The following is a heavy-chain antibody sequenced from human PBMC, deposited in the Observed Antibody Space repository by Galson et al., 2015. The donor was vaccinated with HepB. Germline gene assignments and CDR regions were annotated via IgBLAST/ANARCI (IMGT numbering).Heavy chain of an antibody. Sequence: SLRLSCAGSGFTFSTFAMNWVRQAPGKGLEWVSSITSSGGDTYYADSVKGRFTISRDNPNNTLYLHMNSLRAEDTAVYYCAKAPRVLYSKPNHWGLGTLVIVSS. V-gene: IGHV3-23*01. CDR3: AKAPRVLYSKPNH. CDR1: GFTFSTFA. D-gene: IGHD1-26*01. J-gene: IGHJ5*02. CDR2: ITSSGGDT.